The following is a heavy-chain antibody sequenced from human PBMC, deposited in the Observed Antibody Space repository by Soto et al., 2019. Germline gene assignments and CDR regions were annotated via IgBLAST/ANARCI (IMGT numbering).Heavy chain of an antibody. Sequence: EVQLVESGGGLVQPGGSLRLSCAASGFTFSSYSMNWVRQAPGKGLEWVSYISSSSRTIYYADSVKGRFTISRDNAKNSLYLQMNSLREEDTAVYYCARDRGSWVEVIGGDFDIWGQGTMVTVSS. V-gene: IGHV3-48*02. D-gene: IGHD2-21*01. J-gene: IGHJ3*02. CDR2: ISSSSRTI. CDR1: GFTFSSYS. CDR3: ARDRGSWVEVIGGDFDI.